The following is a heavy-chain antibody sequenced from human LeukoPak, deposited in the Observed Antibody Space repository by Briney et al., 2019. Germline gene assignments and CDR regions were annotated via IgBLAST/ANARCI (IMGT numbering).Heavy chain of an antibody. J-gene: IGHJ4*02. D-gene: IGHD3-3*01. CDR1: GFTFSSYA. V-gene: IGHV3-30-3*01. CDR2: ISYDGSNK. Sequence: GRSLRLSCAASGFTFSSYAMHWVRQAPGKGLEWVAVISYDGSNKYYSDSVKGRFTISRDNPKNTLYLQMNSLRAEDTAVYYCARDPDDFWSGYGDYWGQGTLVTVSS. CDR3: ARDPDDFWSGYGDY.